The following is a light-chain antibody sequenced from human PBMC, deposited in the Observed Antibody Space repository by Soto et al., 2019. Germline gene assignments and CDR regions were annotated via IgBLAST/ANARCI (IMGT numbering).Light chain of an antibody. CDR2: DVS. CDR3: SSYTSSSTYV. V-gene: IGLV2-14*01. CDR1: SNDIGSYNY. J-gene: IGLJ1*01. Sequence: QSALTQPASVSGSPGQSITISCTGTSNDIGSYNYVSWYQQHPDKAPKLMIYDVSNRPSGVSNRFSGSKSGNTASLTISGLQAEYEADYYCSSYTSSSTYVFGTGTKVTAL.